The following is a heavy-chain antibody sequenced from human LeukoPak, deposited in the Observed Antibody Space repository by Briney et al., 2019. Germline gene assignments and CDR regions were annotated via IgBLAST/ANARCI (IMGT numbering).Heavy chain of an antibody. CDR2: ISSSSSYI. Sequence: GGSLRLSCAASGFTFSSYSMSWVRQAPGEGLEWVSSISSSSSYIYHADSVKGRFTISRDNAKNSLYLQMNSLRAEDTAVYYCATSTLYDFWSGYLFDYWGQGTLVTVSS. J-gene: IGHJ4*02. V-gene: IGHV3-21*01. CDR3: ATSTLYDFWSGYLFDY. D-gene: IGHD3-3*01. CDR1: GFTFSSYS.